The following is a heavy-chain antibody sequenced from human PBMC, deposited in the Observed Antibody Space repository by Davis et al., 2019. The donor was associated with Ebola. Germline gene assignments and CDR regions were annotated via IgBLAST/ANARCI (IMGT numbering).Heavy chain of an antibody. CDR1: GYTFSDYY. CDR3: AREIVVVVAVYSYYYYGMDV. J-gene: IGHJ6*02. Sequence: ASVKVSCKASGYTFSDYYIHWVRQAPGQGLEWLGRTHPNNVDTKYEQKFQGRVTMTRDTSTSTVYMELSSLRSEDTAVYYCAREIVVVVAVYSYYYYGMDVWGQGTTVTVSS. D-gene: IGHD2-15*01. CDR2: THPNNVDT. V-gene: IGHV1-2*06.